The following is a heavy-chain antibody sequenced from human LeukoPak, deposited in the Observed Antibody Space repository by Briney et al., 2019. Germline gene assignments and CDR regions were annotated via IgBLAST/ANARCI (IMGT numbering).Heavy chain of an antibody. V-gene: IGHV3-30*02. Sequence: GGSLRLSCAASGFTFSSYWMSWVRQAPGKGLEWVTFIRYDGSNKNFADSVKGRFTISRDNSKNTLYLQMNSLRAEDTAVYYCAKDGHCSSTSCYYFDYWGQGTLVTVSS. CDR1: GFTFSSYW. D-gene: IGHD2-2*01. CDR3: AKDGHCSSTSCYYFDY. CDR2: IRYDGSNK. J-gene: IGHJ4*02.